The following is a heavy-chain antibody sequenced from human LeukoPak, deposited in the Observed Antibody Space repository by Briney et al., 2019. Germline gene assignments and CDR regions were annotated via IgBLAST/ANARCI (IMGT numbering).Heavy chain of an antibody. CDR1: GFIFSNYG. V-gene: IGHV3-33*01. J-gene: IGHJ4*02. Sequence: GGSLRLSCVASGFIFSNYGMHWVRQAPGKGLEWLALIWYDGQTKFYADSVKGRFTISRDNSGNTLFLHMTSLRVEDTAVYYCAREWGRIAVAGGPGYWGQGALVTVSS. CDR2: IWYDGQTK. D-gene: IGHD6-19*01. CDR3: AREWGRIAVAGGPGY.